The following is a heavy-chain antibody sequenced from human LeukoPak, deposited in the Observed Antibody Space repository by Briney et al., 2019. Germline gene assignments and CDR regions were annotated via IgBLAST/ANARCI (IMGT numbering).Heavy chain of an antibody. D-gene: IGHD5-18*01. CDR2: TNPSGGST. J-gene: IGHJ4*02. V-gene: IGHV1-46*01. Sequence: ASVKVSCKASGYTFTNYYMHWVRQAPGQGLEWMGRTNPSGGSTSYAQRFQGRVTMTRDTSTSTVYMELSSLRSEDTAVYYCAREIGPIQLHLWGSAFDYWGQGTLVTVSS. CDR3: AREIGPIQLHLWGSAFDY. CDR1: GYTFTNYY.